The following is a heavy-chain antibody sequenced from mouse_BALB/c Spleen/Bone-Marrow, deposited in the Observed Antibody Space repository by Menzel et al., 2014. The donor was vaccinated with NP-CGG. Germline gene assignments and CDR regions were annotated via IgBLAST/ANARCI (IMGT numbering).Heavy chain of an antibody. CDR2: INPYNDDT. CDR3: SRSGLPPYCVLDY. J-gene: IGHJ4*01. D-gene: IGHD3-1*01. Sequence: VQLKESGPELVKPGASVMMSCKASGYTFTSYVIHWVKQKPGQGLEWIAYINPYNDDTKYNEKLKGKATLTSDKSSSTASMEFSILTSEDSAVFSFSRSGLPPYCVLDYWGPGTSVTVSS. CDR1: GYTFTSYV. V-gene: IGHV1-14*01.